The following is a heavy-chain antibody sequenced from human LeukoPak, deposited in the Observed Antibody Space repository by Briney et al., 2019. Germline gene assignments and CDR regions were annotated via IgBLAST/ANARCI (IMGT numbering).Heavy chain of an antibody. CDR2: INTAGDT. V-gene: IGHV3-13*01. J-gene: IGHJ5*02. CDR3: ARGSGDTALYNWFDP. CDR1: GFTFSNYD. D-gene: IGHD5-18*01. Sequence: PGGSLRLSCAASGFTFSNYDMHWVRQPTGKGLEWVSAINTAGDTYYSGSVKGRFTISRENVKNSLYVQMNSLRAGDTAVYYCARGSGDTALYNWFDPWGQGTLVTVSS.